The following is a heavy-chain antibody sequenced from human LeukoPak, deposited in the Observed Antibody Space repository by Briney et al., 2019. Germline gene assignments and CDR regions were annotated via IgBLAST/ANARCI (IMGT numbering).Heavy chain of an antibody. CDR3: ARDLGAGTYCIDY. Sequence: GGSLIFSCAASGFTLSSYEMRWVREALGEGLGCVSYIRSSGSIIYYADSVQGRFTISRDNDKTSMYLQMNSLRPEDTAVYYCARDLGAGTYCIDYWGQGTLVTVSS. V-gene: IGHV3-48*03. CDR1: GFTLSSYE. J-gene: IGHJ4*02. D-gene: IGHD1-26*01. CDR2: IRSSGSII.